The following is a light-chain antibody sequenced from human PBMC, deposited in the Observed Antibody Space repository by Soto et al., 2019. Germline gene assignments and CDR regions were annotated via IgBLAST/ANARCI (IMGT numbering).Light chain of an antibody. CDR2: WAS. J-gene: IGKJ1*01. Sequence: DIVMTQSPASLSVSLGERATINCKSSPSVLYSSNNKNNLAWYQQRPGQPPNLLIYWASTRESGVPDRFSGSGSGTDFTLTISSLQAEDVATYYCQQYFSFPWTFGQGTKVEIK. CDR3: QQYFSFPWT. CDR1: PSVLYSSNNKNN. V-gene: IGKV4-1*01.